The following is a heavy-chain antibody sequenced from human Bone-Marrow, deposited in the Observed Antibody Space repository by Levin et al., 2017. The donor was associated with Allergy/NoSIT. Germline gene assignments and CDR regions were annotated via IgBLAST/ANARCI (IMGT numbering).Heavy chain of an antibody. CDR3: AKSVWFGEHSDAFDI. Sequence: GESLKISCAASGFTFSSYGMHWVRQAPGKGLEWVAVISYDGSNKYYADSVKGRFTISRDNSKNTLYLQMNSLRAEDTAVYYCAKSVWFGEHSDAFDIWGQGTMVTVSS. V-gene: IGHV3-30*18. CDR1: GFTFSSYG. J-gene: IGHJ3*02. CDR2: ISYDGSNK. D-gene: IGHD3-10*01.